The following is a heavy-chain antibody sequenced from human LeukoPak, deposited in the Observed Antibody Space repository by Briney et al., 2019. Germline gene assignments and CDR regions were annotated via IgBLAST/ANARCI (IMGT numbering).Heavy chain of an antibody. D-gene: IGHD2-2*01. CDR3: ARRLTQYDCFDP. V-gene: IGHV6-1*01. Sequence: SRTLSLTCAISGDSVSSRSAAWNWIRQSPSRGLEWLGRTYYRSKWSSGYAESVKSRLTVSPDTSKNQFSLQLRSVTPEDTAVYYCARRLTQYDCFDPWGQGILVTVSS. CDR1: GDSVSSRSAA. CDR2: TYYRSKWSS. J-gene: IGHJ5*02.